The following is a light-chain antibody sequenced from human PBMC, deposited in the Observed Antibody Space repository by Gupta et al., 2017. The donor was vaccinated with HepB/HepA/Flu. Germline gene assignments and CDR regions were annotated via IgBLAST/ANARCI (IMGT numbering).Light chain of an antibody. Sequence: QSALTQPASVSGSPGQSITISCTGTSSDIGNYNYVSWYQQHPGKAPKLMIYDVSNRPSGVSNRFSGSKSGNTASLTITGLQAEDEAEYYCKSYTDNSASVVFGGGTKLTVL. CDR1: SSDIGNYNY. CDR3: KSYTDNSASVV. CDR2: DVS. J-gene: IGLJ3*02. V-gene: IGLV2-14*03.